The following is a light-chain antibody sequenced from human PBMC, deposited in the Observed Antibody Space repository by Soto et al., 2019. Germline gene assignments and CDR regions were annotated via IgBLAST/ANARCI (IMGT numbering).Light chain of an antibody. V-gene: IGKV1-5*03. Sequence: DIQMTQSPSTLSGSVGYRVTITCRASQTIISWLAWYQQKPGKAPKLLIYKASTLKSGVPSRFSGSGSGTEFTLTISSLQPDDFATYYCQHDNSYSEAFGQGTKVDI. J-gene: IGKJ1*01. CDR3: QHDNSYSEA. CDR1: QTIISW. CDR2: KAS.